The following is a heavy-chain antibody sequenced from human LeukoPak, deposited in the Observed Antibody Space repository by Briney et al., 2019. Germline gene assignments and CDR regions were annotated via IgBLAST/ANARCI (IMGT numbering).Heavy chain of an antibody. D-gene: IGHD2-15*01. J-gene: IGHJ5*02. CDR1: GFTFSSYS. V-gene: IGHV3-48*04. CDR3: AGQSRLGYCSGGSCYSQPFDP. Sequence: PGGSLRLSCAASGFTFSSYSMNWVRQAPGKGLEWVSSISSSGSTIYYADSLKGRFTISRDNAKNSLYLQMNSLRAEDTAVYYCAGQSRLGYCSGGSCYSQPFDPWGQGTLVTVSS. CDR2: ISSSGSTI.